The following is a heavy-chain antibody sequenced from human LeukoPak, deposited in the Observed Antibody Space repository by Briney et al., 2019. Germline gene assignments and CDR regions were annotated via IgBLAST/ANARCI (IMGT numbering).Heavy chain of an antibody. CDR3: ARDPRTVRI. V-gene: IGHV3-11*04. Sequence: GGSLRLSCAASGFTFSDNYMTWVRQAPGKGLEWLSYISGNGGVIQYADSVKGRFTISRDNAKNLLYLQMDSLRVEDTTIYYCARDPRTVRIWGQGTLVTVSS. CDR2: ISGNGGVI. J-gene: IGHJ4*02. CDR1: GFTFSDNY. D-gene: IGHD1-1*01.